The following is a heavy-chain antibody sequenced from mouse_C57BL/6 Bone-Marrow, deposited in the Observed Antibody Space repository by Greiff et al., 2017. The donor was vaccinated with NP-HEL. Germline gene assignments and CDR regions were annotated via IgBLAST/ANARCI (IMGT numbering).Heavy chain of an antibody. J-gene: IGHJ4*01. CDR1: GYTFTDYE. CDR2: IDPETGGT. CDR3: TRLMDY. V-gene: IGHV1-15*01. Sequence: LVESGAELVRPGASVTLSCKASGYTFTDYEMHWVKQTPVHGLEWIGAIDPETGGTAYNQKFKGKAILTADKSSSTAYMELRSLTSEDSAVYYCTRLMDYWGQGTSVTVSS.